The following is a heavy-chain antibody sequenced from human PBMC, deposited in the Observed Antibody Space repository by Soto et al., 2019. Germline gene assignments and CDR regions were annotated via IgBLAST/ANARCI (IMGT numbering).Heavy chain of an antibody. CDR3: ANPLWGSYGSGTRIDAFDI. D-gene: IGHD3-16*02. CDR1: GFTFSSYA. CDR2: ISGSGGST. V-gene: IGHV3-23*01. Sequence: GGSLRLSCAASGFTFSSYAMSWVRQAPGKGLEWVSAISGSGGSTYYADSGKGRFTISRDNSKNTLYLQMNSLRAEDTAVYYCANPLWGSYGSGTRIDAFDIWGQGTMVTVSS. J-gene: IGHJ3*02.